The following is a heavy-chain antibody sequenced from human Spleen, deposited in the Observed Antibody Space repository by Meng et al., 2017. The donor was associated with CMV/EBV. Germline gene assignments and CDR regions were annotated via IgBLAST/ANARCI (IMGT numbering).Heavy chain of an antibody. Sequence: SETLSLTCAVYGGSFSGYYWSWIRQPPGKGLEWIGTIYYSGSTYQNPSLKSRVTISIDTSKNQFSLTLNSVTAADTAVYYCARDLWTMTVTGTDHWYDPWGQGTLVTVSS. D-gene: IGHD1/OR15-1a*01. CDR2: IYYSGST. CDR1: GGSFSGYY. V-gene: IGHV4-34*01. J-gene: IGHJ5*02. CDR3: ARDLWTMTVTGTDHWYDP.